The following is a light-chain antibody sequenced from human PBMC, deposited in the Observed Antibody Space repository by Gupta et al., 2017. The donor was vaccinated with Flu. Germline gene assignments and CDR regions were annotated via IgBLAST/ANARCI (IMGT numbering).Light chain of an antibody. Sequence: SYELTQPPSVSVSPGQTARITCSGDALPKQYAYWYQQKPGQAPVLVIYKDSERPSGIPERFSGSSSGSTVTSTISGVQAEDEADYYCQSADSSGTHAVFGGGTQLTVL. V-gene: IGLV3-25*03. CDR1: ALPKQY. CDR2: KDS. J-gene: IGLJ7*01. CDR3: QSADSSGTHAV.